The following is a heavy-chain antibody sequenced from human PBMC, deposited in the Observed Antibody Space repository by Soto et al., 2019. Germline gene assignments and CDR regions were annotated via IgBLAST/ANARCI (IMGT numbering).Heavy chain of an antibody. V-gene: IGHV3-30*18. CDR1: GFTFSNYG. D-gene: IGHD2-15*01. J-gene: IGHJ4*02. CDR2: ITYDGRNK. CDR3: AKDLFVSGDIVVVVAAPDY. Sequence: QVQLVESGGGVVQPGRSLRLSCAASGFTFSNYGMHWVRQAPGKGLEWVAVITYDGRNKYYADSVKGRFTISRDNSKNTLYLQMNSLRAEDTAVYYCAKDLFVSGDIVVVVAAPDYWGQGTLVTVSS.